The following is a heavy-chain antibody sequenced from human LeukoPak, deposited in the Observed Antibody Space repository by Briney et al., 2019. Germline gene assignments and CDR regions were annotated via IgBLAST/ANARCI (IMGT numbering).Heavy chain of an antibody. J-gene: IGHJ4*02. CDR2: ISIGSTTI. D-gene: IGHD1-26*01. V-gene: IGHV3-48*01. CDR1: GFTFSTYS. CDR3: ARGGTYYPFDS. Sequence: GGSLRLSCAASGFTFSTYSMNWVRQAPGKGLEWLSYISIGSTTIYYADSVKGRFTISRDNAKNSLYLQMNSLRVEDTAVYYCARGGTYYPFDSWGQGTLVTVSS.